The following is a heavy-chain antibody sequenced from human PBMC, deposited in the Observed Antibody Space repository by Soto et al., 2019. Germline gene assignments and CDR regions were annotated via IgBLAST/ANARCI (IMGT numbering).Heavy chain of an antibody. Sequence: QVQLVESGGGVVQTGRSLRLSCAASGFTFSSYAMHWVRQAPGKGLEWVAVISFDGSDKYYADSVKGRFTISRDNSKNTLYLQMTSLRAEDTAVLYCARDLGEWELTFDSWGQGTLVTVSS. CDR1: GFTFSSYA. CDR3: ARDLGEWELTFDS. J-gene: IGHJ4*02. V-gene: IGHV3-30-3*01. D-gene: IGHD1-26*01. CDR2: ISFDGSDK.